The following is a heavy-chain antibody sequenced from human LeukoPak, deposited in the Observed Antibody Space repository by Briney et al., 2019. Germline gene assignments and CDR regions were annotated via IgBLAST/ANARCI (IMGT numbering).Heavy chain of an antibody. V-gene: IGHV3-30*18. CDR2: ISYDGSNK. J-gene: IGHJ4*02. CDR1: VFTFSSYV. CDR3: AKDEEYSSSWYYLDY. D-gene: IGHD6-13*01. Sequence: GGALRLSCAASVFTFSSYVMHWVRQAPGKGLEWVAVISYDGSNKYYADSVKGRFTISRDSSKSTLYLQMNSLRAEDTAVYYCAKDEEYSSSWYYLDYWGQGTLVTVSS.